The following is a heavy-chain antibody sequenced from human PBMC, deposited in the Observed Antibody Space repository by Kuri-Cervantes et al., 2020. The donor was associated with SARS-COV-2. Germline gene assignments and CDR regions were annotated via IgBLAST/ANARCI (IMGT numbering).Heavy chain of an antibody. Sequence: WVRQAPGQGLEWLGRTYYRSKWYNDYAVSVKSRITINPDTSKNQFSLQLNSVTPEDTAVYYCARATVVTGSDAFDIWGQGTMVTVSS. CDR3: ARATVVTGSDAFDI. D-gene: IGHD4-23*01. V-gene: IGHV6-1*01. CDR2: TYYRSKWYN. J-gene: IGHJ3*02.